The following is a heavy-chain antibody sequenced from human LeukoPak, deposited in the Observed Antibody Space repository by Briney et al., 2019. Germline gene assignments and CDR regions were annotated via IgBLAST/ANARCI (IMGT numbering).Heavy chain of an antibody. D-gene: IGHD6-19*01. V-gene: IGHV3-66*02. Sequence: TGGSLRLSCAASGFTVSSNYMSWVRQAPGKGLEWVSVIYSGGSTYYADSVKGRFTISRDNSKNTLYLQMNSLRAEDTAVYYCARDTYSSGWRTDYWGQGTLVTVSS. CDR2: IYSGGST. J-gene: IGHJ4*02. CDR3: ARDTYSSGWRTDY. CDR1: GFTVSSNY.